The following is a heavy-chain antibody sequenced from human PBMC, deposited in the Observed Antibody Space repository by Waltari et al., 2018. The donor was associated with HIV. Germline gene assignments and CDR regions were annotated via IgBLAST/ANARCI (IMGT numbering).Heavy chain of an antibody. CDR1: GFTSSSSW. CDR3: ARAGRDGKLPPDY. J-gene: IGHJ4*02. V-gene: IGHV3-74*01. D-gene: IGHD1-26*01. Sequence: EVQLVESGGGSVQPGGSLRLSCAASGFTSSSSWMHWVRQAPGKGLVWVSRINSDGSSTSYADSVKGRFTISRDNAKNTVYLQMNSLRAEDTAVYYCARAGRDGKLPPDYWGQGTLVTVSS. CDR2: INSDGSST.